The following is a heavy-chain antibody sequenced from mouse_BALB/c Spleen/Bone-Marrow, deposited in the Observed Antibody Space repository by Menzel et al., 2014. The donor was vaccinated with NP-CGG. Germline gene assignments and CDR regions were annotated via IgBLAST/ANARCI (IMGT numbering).Heavy chain of an antibody. CDR2: LYPGSGSI. CDR3: ARHEGGEMGFDY. V-gene: IGHV1-62-2*01. Sequence: VQLQQSGAGLVKPGASVKLSCMASGYTFTEYIIHWVKQRSGQGLEWIGWLYPGSGSIKYNEKFKDKATLTADKSSSTVYMELSRLTSEDSAVYFCARHEGGEMGFDYWGQGTTLTVSS. J-gene: IGHJ2*01. CDR1: GYTFTEYI. D-gene: IGHD2-3*01.